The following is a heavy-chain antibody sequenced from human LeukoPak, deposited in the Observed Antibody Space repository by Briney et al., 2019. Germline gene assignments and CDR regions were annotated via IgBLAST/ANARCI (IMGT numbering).Heavy chain of an antibody. J-gene: IGHJ4*02. V-gene: IGHV3-53*01. D-gene: IGHD3-3*01. CDR3: ARMVPNYDFWSGLIPDYFDY. CDR1: GFTVSSNY. CDR2: IYSGGST. Sequence: GGSLRLXCAASGFTVSSNYMRWVRRAPGKGLEWVSVIYSGGSTYYADSVKGRFTISRDNSKNTLYLQMNSLRAEDTAVYYCARMVPNYDFWSGLIPDYFDYWGQGTLVTVSS.